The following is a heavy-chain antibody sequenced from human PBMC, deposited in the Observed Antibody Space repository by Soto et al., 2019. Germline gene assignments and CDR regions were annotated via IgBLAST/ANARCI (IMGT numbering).Heavy chain of an antibody. CDR2: IVKDGSEK. CDR1: GFTFSTYG. J-gene: IGHJ4*02. D-gene: IGHD4-17*01. Sequence: QVQLVESGGGVVQPGRSLRLSCAASGFTFSTYGMHWVRQAPGKGLEWVAVIVKDGSEKYYGDSVKGRFTISRDNSKNTLYLEMSSLRADDTAVYYCARDEDYVDNGLDYWGQGTLVTVSS. CDR3: ARDEDYVDNGLDY. V-gene: IGHV3-33*01.